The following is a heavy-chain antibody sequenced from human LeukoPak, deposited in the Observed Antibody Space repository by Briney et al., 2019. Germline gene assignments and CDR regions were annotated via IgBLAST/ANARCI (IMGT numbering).Heavy chain of an antibody. CDR1: GGSISSYY. D-gene: IGHD3-3*01. CDR2: IYYSGNT. Sequence: PSETLSLTCTVSGGSISSYYWSWIRQPPGKGLEWIGYIYYSGNTNYNPSLKSRVTISVDTSKNQFSLKLSSVTAADTAVYYCARSWMYYDFWSGYYRSYYFDYWGQGTLVTVSS. V-gene: IGHV4-59*01. CDR3: ARSWMYYDFWSGYYRSYYFDY. J-gene: IGHJ4*02.